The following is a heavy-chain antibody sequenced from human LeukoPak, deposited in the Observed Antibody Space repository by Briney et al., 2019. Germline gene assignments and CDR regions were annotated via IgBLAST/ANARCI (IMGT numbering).Heavy chain of an antibody. J-gene: IGHJ5*02. CDR2: IIPIFGTA. D-gene: IGHD5-18*01. CDR3: ARDLPGIQLSLGWFGP. CDR1: GGTFSSYA. V-gene: IGHV1-69*05. Sequence: ASVKVSCKASGGTFSSYAISWVRQAPGQGLEWMGGIIPIFGTANYAQKFQGRVTITTDESTSTAYMELSSLRSEDTAVYYCARDLPGIQLSLGWFGPWGQGTLVTVSS.